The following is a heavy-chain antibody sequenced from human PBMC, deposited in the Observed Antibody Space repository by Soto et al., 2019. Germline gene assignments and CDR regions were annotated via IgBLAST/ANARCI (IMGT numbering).Heavy chain of an antibody. CDR1: GGSISSNY. CDR2: VYKSGST. J-gene: IGHJ4*02. D-gene: IGHD6-13*01. CDR3: ARYRRESVAGYTLDN. Sequence: SETLSLTCTGSGGSISSNYWTWIRQPPGKGLEWIGYVYKSGSTNYNPTLKSRVTIAEDTSKSQFSLKVNSMTAADTAVYYCARYRRESVAGYTLDNWGQGILVTVSS. V-gene: IGHV4-59*01.